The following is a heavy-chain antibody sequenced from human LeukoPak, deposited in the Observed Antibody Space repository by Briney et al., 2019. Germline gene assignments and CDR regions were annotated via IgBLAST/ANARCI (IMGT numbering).Heavy chain of an antibody. J-gene: IGHJ4*02. CDR3: AKSSSSPRLFDY. V-gene: IGHV3-23*01. D-gene: IGHD6-6*01. CDR2: ISGSGDST. Sequence: GGSLRLSCAASGFTFSSYAMSWVRQAPGKGLYWVSAISGSGDSTYYADSVKGRFTIPRDNSKNTLYLQMNSLRAEDTAVYYCAKSSSSPRLFDYWGQGTLVTVSS. CDR1: GFTFSSYA.